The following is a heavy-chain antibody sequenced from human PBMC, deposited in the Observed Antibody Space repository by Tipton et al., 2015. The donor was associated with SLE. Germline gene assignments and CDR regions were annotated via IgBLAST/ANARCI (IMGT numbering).Heavy chain of an antibody. CDR1: GGSISSGGYY. J-gene: IGHJ4*02. Sequence: TLSLTCTVSGGSISSGGYYWSWIRQHPGKGLEWIGEINHSGSTNYNPSLKSRVTISVDTSKNQFSLKLSSVTAADTAVYYCARRLRFFYYFDYWGQGTLVTVSS. V-gene: IGHV4-31*03. CDR2: INHSGST. D-gene: IGHD3-3*01. CDR3: ARRLRFFYYFDY.